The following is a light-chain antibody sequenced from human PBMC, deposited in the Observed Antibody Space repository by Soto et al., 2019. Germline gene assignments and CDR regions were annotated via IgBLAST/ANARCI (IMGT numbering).Light chain of an antibody. Sequence: QSVLTQPASVSGSPGQSITFSCTGTSSDIGSYNLVSWFQQHPGKAPKLMIYEVSKRPSGVSNRFSGSKSGNMASLTISGLQAEDEADYYCCSYAGSSTYVFGTGTKVTVL. CDR2: EVS. V-gene: IGLV2-23*02. J-gene: IGLJ1*01. CDR3: CSYAGSSTYV. CDR1: SSDIGSYNL.